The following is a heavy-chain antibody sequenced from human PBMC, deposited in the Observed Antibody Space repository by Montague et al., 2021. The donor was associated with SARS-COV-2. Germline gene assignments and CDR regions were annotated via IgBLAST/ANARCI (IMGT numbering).Heavy chain of an antibody. J-gene: IGHJ4*02. CDR1: GDSVSSTTYY. CDR3: ARVGGGRTFYY. CDR2: IYYSGSS. D-gene: IGHD3-16*01. Sequence: SETLSLTCTVSGDSVSSTTYYWAWIRQPPGKGLEYIGTIYYSGSSYYIPSLKSRVAMSVDTSKNQFSLKLDSVTAADTAVYYCARVGGGRTFYYWGQGILVTVSS. V-gene: IGHV4-39*07.